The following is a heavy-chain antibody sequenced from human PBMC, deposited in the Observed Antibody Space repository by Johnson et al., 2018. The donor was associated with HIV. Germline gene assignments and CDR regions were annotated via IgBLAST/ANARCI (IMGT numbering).Heavy chain of an antibody. CDR2: IKQDGSEK. V-gene: IGHV3-7*02. CDR3: AKTNGYLDAFDI. J-gene: IGHJ3*02. D-gene: IGHD5-24*01. Sequence: VQLVESGGGLVQPGGSLRLSCAASGFIISSYWMSWVRQAPGKGLEWVANIKQDGSEKYYVDSLKGRFTISRDNAKNSLYLQMSRLRAEDTAVYYCAKTNGYLDAFDIWGQGTMVTVSS. CDR1: GFIISSYW.